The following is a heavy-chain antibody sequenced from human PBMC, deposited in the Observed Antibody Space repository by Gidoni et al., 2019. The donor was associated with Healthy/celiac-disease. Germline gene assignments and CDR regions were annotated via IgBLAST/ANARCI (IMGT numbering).Heavy chain of an antibody. CDR1: GFTFDDYA. CDR2: ISWNSGSI. D-gene: IGHD3-3*01. V-gene: IGHV3-9*01. CDR3: AKDGGEYDFWSGYNWFDP. J-gene: IGHJ5*02. Sequence: EVQLVESGGGLVQPGRSLRLSCAASGFTFDDYAMHWVRQAPGKGLEWVSGISWNSGSIGYADSVKGRFTISRDNAKNSLYLQMNSLRAEDTALYYCAKDGGEYDFWSGYNWFDPWGQGTLVTVSS.